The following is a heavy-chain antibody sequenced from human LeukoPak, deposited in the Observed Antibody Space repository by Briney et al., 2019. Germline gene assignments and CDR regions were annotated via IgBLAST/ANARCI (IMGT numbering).Heavy chain of an antibody. J-gene: IGHJ5*02. CDR3: AKDAAAPAGWFDP. CDR2: IRYDGSNK. D-gene: IGHD6-13*01. CDR1: GFTFSSYG. V-gene: IGHV3-30*02. Sequence: GGSLRLSCAASGFTFSSYGMHWVRQAPGKGLEWVAFIRYDGSNKYYADSVKGRFTISRDNSKNTLYLQMNSLRAEDTAVYYCAKDAAAPAGWFDPWGQGTLVTVSS.